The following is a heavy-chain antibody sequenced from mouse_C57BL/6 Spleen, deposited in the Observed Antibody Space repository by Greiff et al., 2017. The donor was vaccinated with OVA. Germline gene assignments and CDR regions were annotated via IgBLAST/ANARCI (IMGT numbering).Heavy chain of an antibody. CDR2: IDPSDSYT. J-gene: IGHJ4*01. Sequence: VQLQQPGAELVMPGASVKLSCKASGYTFTSYWMHWVKQRPGQGLEWIGEIDPSDSYTNSNQKFKGKSTLTVDKSSSTAYMQLSSLTSEDSAVYYCARKRSTTADYYAMDYWGQGTSVTVSS. CDR1: GYTFTSYW. V-gene: IGHV1-69*01. D-gene: IGHD1-2*01. CDR3: ARKRSTTADYYAMDY.